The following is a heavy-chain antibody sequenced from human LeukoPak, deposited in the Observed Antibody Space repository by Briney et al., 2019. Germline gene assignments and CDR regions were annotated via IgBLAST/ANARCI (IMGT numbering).Heavy chain of an antibody. D-gene: IGHD3-10*01. Sequence: SETLSLTCTVSGGSISSGSYYWSWIRQPAGKGLEWIGRIYTSGSTNYNPSLKSRVTISVDTSKNQFSLKLSSVTAADTAVYYCARDGLMGFRYYYYMDVWGKGTTVTVSS. CDR1: GGSISSGSYY. V-gene: IGHV4-61*02. CDR3: ARDGLMGFRYYYYMDV. CDR2: IYTSGST. J-gene: IGHJ6*03.